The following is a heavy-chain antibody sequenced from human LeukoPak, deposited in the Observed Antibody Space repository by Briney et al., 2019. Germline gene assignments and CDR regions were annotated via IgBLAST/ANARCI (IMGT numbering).Heavy chain of an antibody. J-gene: IGHJ3*02. CDR2: ISSSSSYI. D-gene: IGHD3-3*01. CDR3: ARDSKITIFGVVLDI. V-gene: IGHV3-21*01. CDR1: GFTFSSYS. Sequence: GGSLRLSCAAPGFTFSSYSMNWVRQAPGKGLEWVSSISSSSSYIYYADSVKGRFTISRDNAKNSLYLQMNSLRAEDTAVYYCARDSKITIFGVVLDIWGQGTMVTVSS.